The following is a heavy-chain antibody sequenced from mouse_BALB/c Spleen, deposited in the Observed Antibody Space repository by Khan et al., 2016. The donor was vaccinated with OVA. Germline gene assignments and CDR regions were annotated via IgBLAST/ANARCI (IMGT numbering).Heavy chain of an antibody. Sequence: EVQLQESGPGLVKPSQSLSLTCTVTGYSITSGYGWNWIRQFPGNKLEWMGYLSYSGSTNYNPSLKSRISITRDPSKNQFFMQLNSVTTEDTATYYCARTARIKYWGQGTTLTVSS. J-gene: IGHJ2*01. CDR3: ARTARIKY. D-gene: IGHD1-2*01. CDR2: LSYSGST. CDR1: GYSITSGYG. V-gene: IGHV3-2*02.